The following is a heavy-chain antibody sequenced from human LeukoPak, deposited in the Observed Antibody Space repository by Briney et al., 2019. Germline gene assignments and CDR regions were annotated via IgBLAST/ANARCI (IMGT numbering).Heavy chain of an antibody. Sequence: ASVKVSCKASGGTFSSYAISWVRQAPGQGLEWMGRIIPILGIANYAQKFQGRVTMTTDTSTSTAYMELSSLRSEDTAVYYCATLGGSGSYYKSPSYWYFDLWGRGTLVTVSS. CDR3: ATLGGSGSYYKSPSYWYFDL. CDR1: GGTFSSYA. V-gene: IGHV1-69*04. J-gene: IGHJ2*01. CDR2: IIPILGIA. D-gene: IGHD3-10*01.